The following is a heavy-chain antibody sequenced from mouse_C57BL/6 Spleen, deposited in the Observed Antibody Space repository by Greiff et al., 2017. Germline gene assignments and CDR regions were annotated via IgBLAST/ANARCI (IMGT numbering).Heavy chain of an antibody. D-gene: IGHD1-1*01. CDR2: ISSGGSYT. V-gene: IGHV5-6*01. CDR3: ARRATSYYYGSSQYWYFDV. CDR1: GFTFSSYG. J-gene: IGHJ1*03. Sequence: EVQLKESGGDLVKPGGSLKLSCAASGFTFSSYGMSWVRQTPDKRLEWVATISSGGSYTYYPDSVKGRFTISRDNAKNTLYLQMSSLKSEDTAMYYCARRATSYYYGSSQYWYFDVWGTGTTVTVSS.